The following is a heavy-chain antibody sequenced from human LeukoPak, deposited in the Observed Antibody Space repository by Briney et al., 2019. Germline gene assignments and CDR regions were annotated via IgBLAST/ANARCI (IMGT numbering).Heavy chain of an antibody. Sequence: GGSLRLSCAASGFTFSSYSMNWVRQAPGKGLEWVSSISGDSGYTYHADSLKGRFTTSRDNAKNSLYLQMNSLRAEDTAVYYCATDSLPVGSKDYWGQGTLVTVSS. CDR3: ATDSLPVGSKDY. CDR2: ISGDSGYT. CDR1: GFTFSSYS. J-gene: IGHJ4*02. V-gene: IGHV3-21*01. D-gene: IGHD1-26*01.